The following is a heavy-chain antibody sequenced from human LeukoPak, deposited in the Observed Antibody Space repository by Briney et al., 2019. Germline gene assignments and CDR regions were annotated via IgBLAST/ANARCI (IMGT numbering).Heavy chain of an antibody. J-gene: IGHJ4*02. CDR1: GGSISSSSYD. Sequence: LSETLSLTCTVSGGSISSSSYDWGWIRQPPGKGLGWIGSIYYSGSTYYNPSHKSRVTISVDTSKNQSSLQLTSVPAAVTAVYYCARAITMVRGVIITGFDYWGQGTLVTVSS. D-gene: IGHD3-10*01. CDR3: ARAITMVRGVIITGFDY. CDR2: IYYSGST. V-gene: IGHV4-39*01.